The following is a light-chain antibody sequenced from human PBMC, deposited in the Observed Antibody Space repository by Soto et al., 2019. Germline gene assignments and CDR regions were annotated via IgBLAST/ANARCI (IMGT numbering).Light chain of an antibody. CDR1: QSVSSSY. CDR2: GAS. CDR3: QHYGSSRT. J-gene: IGKJ1*01. Sequence: DIVLTQSPGTLSLSPGEKATISCRDSQSVSSSYLAWYQQKRGQAPRLLIYGASSMATGIPDRFSGSGSGTDSTLTISRLEPEDFAVYYCQHYGSSRTFGQGTKV. V-gene: IGKV3-20*01.